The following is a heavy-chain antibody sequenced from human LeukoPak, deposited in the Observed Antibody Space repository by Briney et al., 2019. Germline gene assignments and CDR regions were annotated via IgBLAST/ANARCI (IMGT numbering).Heavy chain of an antibody. CDR3: ARARDLRFLEWYYYYFDY. CDR1: GFTFSSYW. Sequence: GGSLRLSCAASGFTFSSYWISWVRQAPGKGLEWVANIKQDGSEKYYVDSVKGRFTISRDNAKNSLYLQMNSLRAEDTAVYYCARARDLRFLEWYYYYFDYWGQGTLVTVSS. CDR2: IKQDGSEK. V-gene: IGHV3-7*01. J-gene: IGHJ4*02. D-gene: IGHD3-3*01.